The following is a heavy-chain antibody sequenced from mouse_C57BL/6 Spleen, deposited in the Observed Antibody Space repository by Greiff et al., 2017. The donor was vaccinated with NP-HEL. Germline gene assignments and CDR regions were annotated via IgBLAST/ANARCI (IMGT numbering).Heavy chain of an antibody. J-gene: IGHJ4*01. CDR2: INPGSGGN. CDR1: GYAFTNYL. D-gene: IGHD1-1*01. CDR3: ARSYYGSSYDAMDY. Sequence: QVQLKQSGAELVRPGTSVKVSCKASGYAFTNYLIEWVKQRPGQGLEWIGVINPGSGGNNYNEKFKGKATLTADKSSSTAYMQLSSLTSEDSAVYFCARSYYGSSYDAMDYWGQGTSVTVSS. V-gene: IGHV1-54*01.